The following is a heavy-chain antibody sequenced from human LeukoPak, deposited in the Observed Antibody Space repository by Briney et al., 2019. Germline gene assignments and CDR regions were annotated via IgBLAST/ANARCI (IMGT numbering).Heavy chain of an antibody. J-gene: IGHJ4*02. D-gene: IGHD2-15*01. CDR3: ARGKGYCSADSCYFYDF. CDR1: GYSFTNYW. CDR2: IYPGDSNT. Sequence: GESLKISCKGSGYSFTNYWIGWVRPMPGKGLEWMGAIYPGDSNTKYNPSFQGRVTISADKSISTAYLQWSSLEASDTAMYYCARGKGYCSADSCYFYDFWGQGTLVTVSS. V-gene: IGHV5-51*01.